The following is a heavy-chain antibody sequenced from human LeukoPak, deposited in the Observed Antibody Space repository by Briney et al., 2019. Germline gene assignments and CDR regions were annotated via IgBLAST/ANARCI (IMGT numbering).Heavy chain of an antibody. V-gene: IGHV3-11*06. D-gene: IGHD1-26*01. Sequence: KTGGSLRLSCAASGFYFSDYYMTWIRQAPGKGLEWVSYISSSGTYTNYADSVKGRFTISRDNAKKSLYLQMNSLSAEDTAVYYCAKIAGTYSPDYWGQGTLVTVSS. CDR2: ISSSGTYT. CDR3: AKIAGTYSPDY. CDR1: GFYFSDYY. J-gene: IGHJ4*02.